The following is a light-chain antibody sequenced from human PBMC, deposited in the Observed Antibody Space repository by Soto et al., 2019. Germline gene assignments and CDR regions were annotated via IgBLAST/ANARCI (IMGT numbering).Light chain of an antibody. V-gene: IGKV3-20*01. CDR1: QSLSSSQ. CDR3: QQYGSSPRT. CDR2: DAS. Sequence: IVFTQSPCTLSLSPGERATLSCRASQSLSSSQLAWYQQKPGQAPRLLINDASSRATGISDRFTGSGSGTDFTLTITTLEPEDFAVYYCQQYGSSPRTFGLGTKVDIK. J-gene: IGKJ1*01.